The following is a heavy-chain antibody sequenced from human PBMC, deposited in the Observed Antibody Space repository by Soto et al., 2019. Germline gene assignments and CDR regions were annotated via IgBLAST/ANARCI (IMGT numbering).Heavy chain of an antibody. CDR1: GYTFTSYD. J-gene: IGHJ6*02. CDR3: ARGRWSGYYKWKNNYYYYYGMDV. V-gene: IGHV1-8*01. D-gene: IGHD3-3*01. Sequence: QVQLVQSGAEVKKPGASVKVSCKASGYTFTSYDINWVRQATGQGLEWMGWMNPNSGNTGYAQKFQGRVTMTRNTSISTAYMELSSLRSEDTAVYYCARGRWSGYYKWKNNYYYYYGMDVWGQGTTVTVSS. CDR2: MNPNSGNT.